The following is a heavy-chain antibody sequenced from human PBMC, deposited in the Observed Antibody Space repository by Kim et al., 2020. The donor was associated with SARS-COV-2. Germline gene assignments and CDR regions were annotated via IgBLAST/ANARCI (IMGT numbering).Heavy chain of an antibody. Sequence: ASVKVSCKASGYTFTGYYMHWVRQAPGQGLEWMGWINPNSGGTNYAQKFQGRVTMTRDTSISTAYMELSRLRSDDTAVYYCARDRRKQLLEENVYWGQGALLTVSS. CDR3: ARDRRKQLLEENVY. CDR2: INPNSGGT. V-gene: IGHV1-2*02. D-gene: IGHD6-19*01. J-gene: IGHJ4*02. CDR1: GYTFTGYY.